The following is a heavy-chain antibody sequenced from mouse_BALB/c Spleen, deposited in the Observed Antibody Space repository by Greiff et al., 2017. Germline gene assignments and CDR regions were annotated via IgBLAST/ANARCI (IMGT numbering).Heavy chain of an antibody. CDR1: GYSFTGYF. CDR3: ARFGYDVPYYAMDY. D-gene: IGHD2-2*01. Sequence: VQLQQSGPELVKPGASVKISCKASGYSFTGYFMNWVMQSHGKSLEWIGRINPYNGDTFYNQKFKGKATLTVDKSSSTAHMELRSLASEDSAVYYCARFGYDVPYYAMDYWGQGTSVTVSS. CDR2: INPYNGDT. J-gene: IGHJ4*01. V-gene: IGHV1-20*02.